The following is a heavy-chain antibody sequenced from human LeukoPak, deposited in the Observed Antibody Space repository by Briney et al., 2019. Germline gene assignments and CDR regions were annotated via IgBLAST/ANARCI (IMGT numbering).Heavy chain of an antibody. CDR1: GFTFSTSW. V-gene: IGHV3-74*01. D-gene: IGHD3-10*01. CDR3: ARGGSPFY. J-gene: IGHJ4*02. Sequence: GGSLRLSCVASGFTFSTSWMNWVRQAPGKGLVWVSRIKTDGSTTTYADFVKGRVTVSRDNAKNTLYLQMNSLRAEDTAVYYCARGGSPFYWGQGTLVTVSS. CDR2: IKTDGSTT.